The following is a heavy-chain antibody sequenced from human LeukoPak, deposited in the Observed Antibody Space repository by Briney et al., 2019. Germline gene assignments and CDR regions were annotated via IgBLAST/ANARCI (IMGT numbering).Heavy chain of an antibody. V-gene: IGHV3-30*01. Sequence: GGSLRLSCPASAFTLSSYSMHWVRQAPSRGLGWVAVISYDGSNTYYAGSVKGRFTISRDNSKNTLYLQMNSLRAEDTAVYYCAREDKVVVIQYYFDYWGQGNLVTVSS. CDR3: AREDKVVVIQYYFDY. CDR2: ISYDGSNT. D-gene: IGHD3-22*01. CDR1: AFTLSSYS. J-gene: IGHJ4*02.